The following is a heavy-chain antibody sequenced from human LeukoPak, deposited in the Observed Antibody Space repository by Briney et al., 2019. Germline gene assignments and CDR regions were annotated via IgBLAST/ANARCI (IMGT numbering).Heavy chain of an antibody. CDR1: GFTFSSSA. V-gene: IGHV3-23*01. Sequence: PGGSLRLSCAASGFTFSSSAMSWVRQAPGKGLEWVSAISNNGGYTYYADSVQGRFTISRDNSKSTLCLQMNSLRAEDTAVYYCARLDAPTGAIDYWGQGALVTVSS. CDR2: ISNNGGYT. J-gene: IGHJ4*02. CDR3: ARLDAPTGAIDY. D-gene: IGHD7-27*01.